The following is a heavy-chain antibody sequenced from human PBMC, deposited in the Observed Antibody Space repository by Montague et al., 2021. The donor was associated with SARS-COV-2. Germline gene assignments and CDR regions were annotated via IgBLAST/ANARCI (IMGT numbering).Heavy chain of an antibody. CDR3: ARHPYRTVIGLGTYSHWFAP. CDR1: GDSMTSSGYQ. D-gene: IGHD1-26*01. CDR2: IHHSGST. V-gene: IGHV4-39*01. J-gene: IGHJ5*02. Sequence: SETLSLTCTVSGDSMTSSGYQWGWIRQLPGKGLEWIGSIHHSGSTYYNPSLKSRVTISVETSKNHFSLRLSSVTAADAAVYYCARHPYRTVIGLGTYSHWFAPWGQGTLVAVSS.